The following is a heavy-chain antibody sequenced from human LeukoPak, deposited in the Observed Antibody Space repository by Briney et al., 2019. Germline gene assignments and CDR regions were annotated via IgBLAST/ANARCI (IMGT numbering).Heavy chain of an antibody. V-gene: IGHV3-30*02. CDR2: IRYDGSNK. J-gene: IGHJ4*02. CDR3: ASYRVLLWFGESTDY. CDR1: GFTFSSYW. Sequence: GGSLRLSCAASGFTFSSYWMHWVRQAPGKGLEWVAFIRYDGSNKYYADSVKGRFTISRDNSKNTLYLQMNSLRAEDTAVYYCASYRVLLWFGESTDYWGQGTLVTVSS. D-gene: IGHD3-10*01.